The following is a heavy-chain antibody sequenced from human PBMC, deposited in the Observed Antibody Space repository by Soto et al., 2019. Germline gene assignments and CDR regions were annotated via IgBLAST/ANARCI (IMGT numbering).Heavy chain of an antibody. CDR2: IYYSGST. D-gene: IGHD6-19*01. CDR1: GGSISSYY. Sequence: SETLSLTCTVSGGSISSYYWSWIRQPPGKGLEWIGYIYYSGSTNYNPSLKSRVTISVDTSKNQFSLKLSSVTAADTAVYYCARGYLYSSGWQIDYWGQGTLVTVSS. J-gene: IGHJ4*02. CDR3: ARGYLYSSGWQIDY. V-gene: IGHV4-59*12.